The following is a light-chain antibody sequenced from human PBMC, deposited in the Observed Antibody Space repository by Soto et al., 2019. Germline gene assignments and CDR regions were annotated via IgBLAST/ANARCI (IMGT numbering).Light chain of an antibody. CDR1: QSISSW. Sequence: DIQMTQSPSTLSASVGDRVTITCRASQSISSWLAWYQQKPGKAXKLXIYDASTLQSGVPSRFSGSGSGTDFTLTISSLQPEDFETYYCQEATRIPITFGQGTRLEIK. V-gene: IGKV1-12*01. CDR2: DAS. J-gene: IGKJ5*01. CDR3: QEATRIPIT.